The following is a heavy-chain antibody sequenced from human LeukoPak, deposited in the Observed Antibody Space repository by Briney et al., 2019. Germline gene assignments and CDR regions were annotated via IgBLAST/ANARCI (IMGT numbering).Heavy chain of an antibody. CDR2: TKPDGTAE. Sequence: GGSLRLSCAASGFTFRNYWMGWVRQAPGKGLEWAANTKPDGTAEYYADPVRGRFTTSRDNANNFLYLQMNSLRGEDTAVYYCARDGGLHTNFDYWGQGTLVTVSS. CDR1: GFTFRNYW. V-gene: IGHV3-7*01. J-gene: IGHJ4*02. CDR3: ARDGGLHTNFDY. D-gene: IGHD2-15*01.